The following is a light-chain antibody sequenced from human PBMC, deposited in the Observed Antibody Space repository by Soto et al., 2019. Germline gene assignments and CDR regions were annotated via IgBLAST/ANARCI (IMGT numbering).Light chain of an antibody. CDR3: QQRSSWNT. V-gene: IGKV3-11*01. Sequence: VVKKSSATLSLSTGERATLSCRASQSVSPYLAWYQQKPGQAPRLLIYDASNRATGIPARFSGSGSATDFTLTISSLEPDDFAVYYCQQRSSWNTFGQGTLLEIK. J-gene: IGKJ5*01. CDR2: DAS. CDR1: QSVSPY.